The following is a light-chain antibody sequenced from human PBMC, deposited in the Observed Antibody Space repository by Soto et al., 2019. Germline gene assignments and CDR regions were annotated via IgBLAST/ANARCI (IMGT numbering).Light chain of an antibody. J-gene: IGKJ3*01. CDR2: STS. Sequence: EIVLTQSPGTLSLSPGERASLACRASQSVSSTYLAWYQQKPGQAPRLLIYSTSRSATGIPDRFSGSGSGTDFTLTISRLEPEDFAVYYCQQYGTSILFSFGPGTKVDIK. CDR3: QQYGTSILFS. V-gene: IGKV3-20*01. CDR1: QSVSSTY.